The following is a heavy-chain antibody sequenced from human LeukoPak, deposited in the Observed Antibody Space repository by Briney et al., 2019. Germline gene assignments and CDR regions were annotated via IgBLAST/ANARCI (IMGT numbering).Heavy chain of an antibody. CDR3: ARGSLVFAFDI. CDR2: IYYSGST. CDR1: GGSISSYY. Sequence: SETLSLTCTVSGGSISSYYWSWIRQPPGKGLEWIGYIYYSGSTNYNPSLKGRVTISVDTSKNQFSLKLSSVTAADTAVYYCARGSLVFAFDIWGQGTMVTVSS. D-gene: IGHD6-6*01. V-gene: IGHV4-59*01. J-gene: IGHJ3*02.